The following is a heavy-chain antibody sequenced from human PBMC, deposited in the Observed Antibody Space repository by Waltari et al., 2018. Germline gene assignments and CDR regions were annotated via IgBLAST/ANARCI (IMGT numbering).Heavy chain of an antibody. CDR1: GYSFTSYW. D-gene: IGHD3-9*01. CDR3: ARRGGSGRYFDWLLGYFDY. Sequence: EVQLVQSGAEVKKPGESLKISCKGSGYSFTSYWIGWVRQMPGKGLEWMGIIYPGDSDTRYSPSFQGQVTISADKSISTAYLQWSSLKASDTAMYYCARRGGSGRYFDWLLGYFDYWGQGTLVTVSS. CDR2: IYPGDSDT. J-gene: IGHJ4*02. V-gene: IGHV5-51*03.